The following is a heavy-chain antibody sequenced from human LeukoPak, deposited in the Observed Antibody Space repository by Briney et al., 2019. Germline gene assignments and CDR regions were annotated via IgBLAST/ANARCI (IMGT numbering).Heavy chain of an antibody. V-gene: IGHV3-30*04. CDR3: AREGKGQDFDY. D-gene: IGHD3-10*01. Sequence: GRSLRLSCAASGFTFSSYAMHWVRQAPGKGLEWVAVIPYDGSNKYYADSVKGRFTISRDNSKNTLYLQMNSLRAEDTAVYYCAREGKGQDFDYWGQGTLVTVSS. CDR2: IPYDGSNK. J-gene: IGHJ4*02. CDR1: GFTFSSYA.